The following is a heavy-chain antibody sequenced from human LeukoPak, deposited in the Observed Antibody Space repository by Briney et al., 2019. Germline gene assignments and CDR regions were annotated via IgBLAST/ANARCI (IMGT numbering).Heavy chain of an antibody. D-gene: IGHD5-12*01. CDR2: ISYDGSNK. CDR1: GFTFSSYA. J-gene: IGHJ4*02. Sequence: GGSLRLSCAASGFTFSSYAMHWVRQAPGKGLEWVAVISYDGSNKYYADSVKGRFTISRDNSKNTLYLQMNSLRAEDTAVYYYAREADNIVATYYFDYWGQGTLVTVSS. V-gene: IGHV3-30*04. CDR3: AREADNIVATYYFDY.